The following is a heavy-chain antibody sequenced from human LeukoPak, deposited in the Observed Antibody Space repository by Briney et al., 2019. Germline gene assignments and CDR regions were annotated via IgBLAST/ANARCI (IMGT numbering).Heavy chain of an antibody. CDR1: GYTFTTAG. J-gene: IGHJ4*02. CDR2: ITPYNGSP. CDR3: ARGGDGDYDY. V-gene: IGHV1-18*01. D-gene: IGHD4-17*01. Sequence: ASVKVSCKASGYTFTTAGITWVRQAPGQGLEWLGWITPYNGSPTYVQRLQGRVTLTTDTSTTTAYMELRSLTSDDTAIYYCARGGDGDYDYWGQGTLVTVSS.